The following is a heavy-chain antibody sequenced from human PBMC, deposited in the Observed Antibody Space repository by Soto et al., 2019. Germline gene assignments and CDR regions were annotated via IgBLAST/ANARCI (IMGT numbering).Heavy chain of an antibody. Sequence: SETLSLTCAVYGGSFSGYYWSWIRQPPGKGLEWIGEINHSGSTNYNPSLKSRVTISVDTSKNQFSLKLSSVTAADTAVYYCARFLVRRVIKRKYYFDYWGQGTLVTVS. CDR3: ARFLVRRVIKRKYYFDY. J-gene: IGHJ4*02. D-gene: IGHD3-10*01. V-gene: IGHV4-34*01. CDR1: GGSFSGYY. CDR2: INHSGST.